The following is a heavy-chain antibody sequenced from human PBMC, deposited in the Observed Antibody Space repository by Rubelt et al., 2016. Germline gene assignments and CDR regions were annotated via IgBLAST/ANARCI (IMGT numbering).Heavy chain of an antibody. Sequence: QVQLVQSGSELKKPGASVKVSCKASGYTFTSYAMNWVRQAPGQGLEWMGRIIPILGIANYARKFQGRVTSTADKSTSTAYMELSSLRSEDTAVYYCARFHCNSTSCYYFDYWGQGTLVTVSS. CDR3: ARFHCNSTSCYYFDY. CDR2: IIPILGIA. V-gene: IGHV1-69*09. CDR1: GYTFTSYA. D-gene: IGHD2-2*01. J-gene: IGHJ4*02.